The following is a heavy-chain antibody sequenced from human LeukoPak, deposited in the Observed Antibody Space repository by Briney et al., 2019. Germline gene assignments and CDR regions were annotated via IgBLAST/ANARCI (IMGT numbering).Heavy chain of an antibody. CDR2: IKSDGSYA. J-gene: IGHJ4*02. Sequence: GSLRLSFAASGFTFSSYWMHWVRQAPGKGLVLVSRIKSDGSYATYPDSVKGRFTISRDNAMNTLYLQMNSLRPEDTAVYYCARDIYYYKSGSDYWGQGTLVTVSS. CDR1: GFTFSSYW. V-gene: IGHV3-74*01. D-gene: IGHD3-22*01. CDR3: ARDIYYYKSGSDY.